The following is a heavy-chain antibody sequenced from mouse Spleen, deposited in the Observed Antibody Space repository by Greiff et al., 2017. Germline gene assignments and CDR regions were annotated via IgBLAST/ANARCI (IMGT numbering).Heavy chain of an antibody. CDR3: ASGWLLRDYAMDY. J-gene: IGHJ4*01. Sequence: QVQQQPGAELVKPGASVKMSCKASGYTFTSYWITWVKQRPGQGLEWIGDIYPGSGSTNYNEKFKRKATLTVDTSSNTAYLQLSSLTSEDTAIYYCASGWLLRDYAMDYWGQGTSVTVSS. CDR2: IYPGSGST. V-gene: IGHV1-55*01. CDR1: GYTFTSYW. D-gene: IGHD2-3*01.